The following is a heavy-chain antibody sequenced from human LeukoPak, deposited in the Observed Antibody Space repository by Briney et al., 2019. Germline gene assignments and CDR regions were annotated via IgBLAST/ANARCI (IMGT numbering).Heavy chain of an antibody. J-gene: IGHJ4*02. CDR2: IRSETYGGTT. V-gene: IGHV3-49*03. Sequence: GGSLRLSCTASGFTLGDYAMSWFRQAPGKGLEWVGFIRSETYGGTTEYAASVKGRFSISRDDSKSIAYLQMNSLKTEDTAVYFCTRDPAGYAYGYSFFDYWGQGTLVTVSS. CDR1: GFTLGDYA. CDR3: TRDPAGYAYGYSFFDY. D-gene: IGHD3-22*01.